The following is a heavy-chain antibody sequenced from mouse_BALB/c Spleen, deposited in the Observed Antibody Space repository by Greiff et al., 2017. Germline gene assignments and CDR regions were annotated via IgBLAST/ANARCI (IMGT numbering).Heavy chain of an antibody. J-gene: IGHJ4*01. Sequence: EVMLVESGGDLVKPGGSLKLSCAASGFTFSSYGMSWVRQTPDKRLEWVATISSGGSYTYYPDSVKGRFTISRDNAKNTLYLQMSSLKSEDTAMYYCARLLSSPYAMDYWGQGTSVTVSS. V-gene: IGHV5-6*01. D-gene: IGHD1-1*01. CDR2: ISSGGSYT. CDR3: ARLLSSPYAMDY. CDR1: GFTFSSYG.